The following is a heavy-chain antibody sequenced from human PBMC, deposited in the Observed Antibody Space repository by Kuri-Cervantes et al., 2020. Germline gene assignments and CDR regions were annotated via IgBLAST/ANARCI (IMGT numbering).Heavy chain of an antibody. V-gene: IGHV1-2*02. CDR1: GYTFTGYY. CDR3: ERAGIRVPTSLDS. Sequence: ASVKDSCKASGYTFTGYYMHWVRQAPGQGLEWMGWINPNSGGTNYAQKFRGRFTMTRDTSISTAYVELTRLRSDDAAVFYCERAGIRVPTSLDSWGQGTLVTVSS. CDR2: INPNSGGT. D-gene: IGHD1-1*01. J-gene: IGHJ4*02.